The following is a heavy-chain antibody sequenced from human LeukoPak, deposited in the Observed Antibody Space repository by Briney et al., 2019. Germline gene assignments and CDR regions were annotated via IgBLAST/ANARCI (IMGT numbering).Heavy chain of an antibody. CDR1: GYTFTSYG. CDR3: ARDGYYYDSSGNLDY. Sequence: GASVKVSCKASGYTFTSYGISWVRQAPGQRVEGMGWISAYNSNTNYAQKLQGRVTMTTDTSTSTAYMELRSLRSDDTAVYYCARDGYYYDSSGNLDYWGQGTRVTVSS. J-gene: IGHJ4*02. CDR2: ISAYNSNT. V-gene: IGHV1-18*01. D-gene: IGHD3-22*01.